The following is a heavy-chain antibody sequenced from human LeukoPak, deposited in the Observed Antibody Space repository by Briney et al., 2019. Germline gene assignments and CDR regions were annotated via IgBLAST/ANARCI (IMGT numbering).Heavy chain of an antibody. J-gene: IGHJ6*03. D-gene: IGHD3-22*01. CDR1: GYTFTSYD. CDR2: MNPNSGNT. V-gene: IGHV1-8*01. Sequence: GASVKVSCKASGYTFTSYDINWVRQATGQGLEWMGWMNPNSGNTGYAQKFQGRVTMTRNTSISTVYMELSSLRSEDTAVYYCARGWVYYYDSSGYYSSYYYYYYYMDVWGKGTTVTVSS. CDR3: ARGWVYYYDSSGYYSSYYYYYYYMDV.